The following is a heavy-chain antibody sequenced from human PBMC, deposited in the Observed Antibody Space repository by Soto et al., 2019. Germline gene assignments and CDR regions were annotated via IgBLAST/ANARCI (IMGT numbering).Heavy chain of an antibody. J-gene: IGHJ4*02. D-gene: IGHD2-2*01. CDR1: GDTFTSYA. V-gene: IGHV1-3*01. CDR3: ARAQIKYQLPDDY. CDR2: INAGNGNT. Sequence: QVQLVQSGAEVKKPGASVKVSCKASGDTFTSYAMHWVRQAPGQRLEWMGWINAGNGNTKYSENFQGRVTITRDTYASTAYLELSSLRSEDTAVYYCARAQIKYQLPDDYWGQGTLVTVSS.